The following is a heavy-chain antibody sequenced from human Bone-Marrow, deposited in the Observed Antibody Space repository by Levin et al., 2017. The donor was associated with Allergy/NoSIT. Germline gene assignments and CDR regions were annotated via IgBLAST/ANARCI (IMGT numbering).Heavy chain of an antibody. CDR2: IYPGDSDT. CDR3: ARQTYTMTSGNQYFNGMDV. Sequence: NPGGSLRLSCKGSGFSFSTFWIAWVRQMPGKGLESMGIIYPGDSDTRYSPSFQGQVTISADKAISTVYLQWVSLKASDTAMYYCARQTYTMTSGNQYFNGMDVWGQGTTVTVSS. J-gene: IGHJ6*02. D-gene: IGHD1-14*01. CDR1: GFSFSTFW. V-gene: IGHV5-51*01.